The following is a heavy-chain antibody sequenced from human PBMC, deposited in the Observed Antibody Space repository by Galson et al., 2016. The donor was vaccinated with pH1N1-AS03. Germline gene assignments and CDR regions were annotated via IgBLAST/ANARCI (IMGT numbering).Heavy chain of an antibody. V-gene: IGHV3-7*01. CDR3: ARAPVVAGAPDYNYGMDV. CDR1: GFTFSTNW. CDR2: INQDGSKQ. J-gene: IGHJ6*02. D-gene: IGHD2-2*01. Sequence: LRLSCAASGFTFSTNWMSWVRQAPGKGLEWVANINQDGSKQYYVDSVKGRFTISRDNAKKSLYLQMNSLRAEDTAVYYCARAPVVAGAPDYNYGMDVWGQGTTVTVSS.